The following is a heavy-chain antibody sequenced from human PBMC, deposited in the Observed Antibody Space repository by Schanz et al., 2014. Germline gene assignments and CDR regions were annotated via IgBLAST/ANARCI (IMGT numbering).Heavy chain of an antibody. D-gene: IGHD7-27*01. V-gene: IGHV7-4-1*02. CDR3: ARGEANWGQY. CDR1: GYNFTTYT. J-gene: IGHJ4*02. Sequence: QVHLVQSGSELTRPGASVKVSCKASGYNFTTYTMNWVRQAPGQGLEWMGWINTNTGNPTYAQGFTGRFVFSLDPSVSTAYLQISFLKADDTAVFFCARGEANWGQYWGQGTLVTVSS. CDR2: INTNTGNP.